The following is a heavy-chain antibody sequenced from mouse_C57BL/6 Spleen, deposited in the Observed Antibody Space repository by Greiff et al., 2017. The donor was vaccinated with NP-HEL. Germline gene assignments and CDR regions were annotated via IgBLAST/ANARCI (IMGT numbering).Heavy chain of an antibody. J-gene: IGHJ2*01. Sequence: EVKLMESGGGLVKPGGSLKLSCAASGFTFSDYGMHWVRQAPEKGLEWVAYISSGSSTIYYADTVKGRFTISRDNAKNTLFLQMTSLRSEDTAMYYCARSIVTTVVAHYFDYWGQGTTLTVSS. CDR1: GFTFSDYG. V-gene: IGHV5-17*01. CDR3: ARSIVTTVVAHYFDY. D-gene: IGHD1-1*01. CDR2: ISSGSSTI.